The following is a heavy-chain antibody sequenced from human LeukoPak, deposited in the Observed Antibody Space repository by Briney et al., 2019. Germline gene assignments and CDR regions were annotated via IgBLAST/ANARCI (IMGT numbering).Heavy chain of an antibody. CDR1: GFTFSSYA. D-gene: IGHD4-17*01. CDR3: TRGSYGDYEY. J-gene: IGHJ4*02. V-gene: IGHV3-23*01. Sequence: GGSLRLSCAASGFTFSSYAMIWVRQAPGKGPEWVSGISSSADSTYYADSVKGRFTISRDNAQNSLYLQMNSLRAEDTAVYYCTRGSYGDYEYWGQGTLVTVSS. CDR2: ISSSADST.